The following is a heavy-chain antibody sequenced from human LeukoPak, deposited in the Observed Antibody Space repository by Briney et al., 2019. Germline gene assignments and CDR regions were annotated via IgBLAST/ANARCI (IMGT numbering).Heavy chain of an antibody. Sequence: PSETLSLTCAVYGGSFSGYYWSWIRQPAGKGLEWIGRIYTSGSTNYNPSLKSRVTMSVDTSKNQFSLKLSSVTAADTAVYYCARDTYYYDAPGSDYWGQGTLVTVSS. D-gene: IGHD3-22*01. V-gene: IGHV4-4*07. CDR1: GGSFSGYY. J-gene: IGHJ4*02. CDR3: ARDTYYYDAPGSDY. CDR2: IYTSGST.